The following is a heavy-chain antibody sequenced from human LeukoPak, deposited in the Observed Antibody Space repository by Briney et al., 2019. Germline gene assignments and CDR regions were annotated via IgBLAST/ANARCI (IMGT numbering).Heavy chain of an antibody. CDR1: GVTLHTYA. CDR2: ISGSANIS. CDR3: ARLGFVVPAVIFDY. Sequence: GGSLRLSCVTSGVTLHTYAMTWVRQLPGKGLEWVSGISGSANISYYADSVRGRFTISRDISENTLYLQMNSLRAEDTAMYYCARLGFVVPAVIFDYWGQGTLVTVYS. V-gene: IGHV3-23*01. D-gene: IGHD2-2*02. J-gene: IGHJ4*02.